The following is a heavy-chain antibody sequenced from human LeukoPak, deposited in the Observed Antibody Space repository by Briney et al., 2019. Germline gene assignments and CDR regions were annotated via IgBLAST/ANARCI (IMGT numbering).Heavy chain of an antibody. CDR1: GFTFSSAW. CDR3: ARDYQWGFDY. CDR2: IKQDGSAK. Sequence: GGSLRLSCAASGFTFSSAWMSWVRQAPGKGLEWVANIKQDGSAKYYVDSVKGRLTISRDNAKNSLHLQMNSLRAEDTAVYYCARDYQWGFDYWGQGTLVTVSS. D-gene: IGHD1-26*01. J-gene: IGHJ4*02. V-gene: IGHV3-7*01.